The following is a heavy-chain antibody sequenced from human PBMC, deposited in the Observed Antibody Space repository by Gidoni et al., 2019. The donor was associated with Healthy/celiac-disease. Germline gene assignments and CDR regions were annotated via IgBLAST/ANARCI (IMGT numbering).Heavy chain of an antibody. Sequence: QVQLVQSGAEVKKPGASVKVSCKASGYTFTSYGISWVRQAPGQGLEWMGWISADNGNTNYAQKLQGRVTMTTDTSTSTAYMELRSLRSDDTAVYYCARDPSSGYYYGVAFDIWGQGTMVTVSS. CDR3: ARDPSSGYYYGVAFDI. D-gene: IGHD3-22*01. CDR2: ISADNGNT. J-gene: IGHJ3*02. V-gene: IGHV1-18*01. CDR1: GYTFTSYG.